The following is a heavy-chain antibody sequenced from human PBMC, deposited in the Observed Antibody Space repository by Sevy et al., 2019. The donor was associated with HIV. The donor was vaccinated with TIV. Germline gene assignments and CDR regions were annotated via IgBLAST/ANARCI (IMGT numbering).Heavy chain of an antibody. CDR2: ISGSGGST. D-gene: IGHD4-17*01. Sequence: GGSLRLSCAASGFTFSSYAMSWVRQAPGKGLEWVSVISGSGGSTYYADPVKGRFTISRENSKNTLYLQMNSLRAEDTAVYYCAKDAKGHGDYAFDISGQGTMVTVSS. CDR3: AKDAKGHGDYAFDI. V-gene: IGHV3-23*01. J-gene: IGHJ3*02. CDR1: GFTFSSYA.